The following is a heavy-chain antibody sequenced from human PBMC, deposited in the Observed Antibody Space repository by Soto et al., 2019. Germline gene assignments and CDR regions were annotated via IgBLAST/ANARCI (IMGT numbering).Heavy chain of an antibody. CDR1: GFTFSSYA. D-gene: IGHD3-16*01. CDR2: ISGSGGST. J-gene: IGHJ1*01. CDR3: AKNDLTIRPVWWYFQH. V-gene: IGHV3-23*01. Sequence: EVQLLESGGGLVQPGGSLRLSCAASGFTFSSYAMSWVRQAPGKGLEWVSAISGSGGSTYYADSVKGRFTISRDNSKNTLYLQMNSLRAEDTAVYYCAKNDLTIRPVWWYFQHWGQGTLVTVSS.